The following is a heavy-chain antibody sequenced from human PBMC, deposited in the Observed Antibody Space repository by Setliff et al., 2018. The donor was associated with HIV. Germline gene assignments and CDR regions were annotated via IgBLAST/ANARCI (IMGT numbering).Heavy chain of an antibody. Sequence: GGSLRLSCATSGFTFSNYAMSWVRQAPGKGLEWVSSISGTGDGTYYADSVRGRFTISRDNSKNTLYLQMNSLRAEDTAVYYCAKAHFGYTYVHRVSWGSDAFDIWGQGTMVTVSS. J-gene: IGHJ3*02. D-gene: IGHD5-18*01. CDR2: ISGTGDGT. CDR3: AKAHFGYTYVHRVSWGSDAFDI. V-gene: IGHV3-23*01. CDR1: GFTFSNYA.